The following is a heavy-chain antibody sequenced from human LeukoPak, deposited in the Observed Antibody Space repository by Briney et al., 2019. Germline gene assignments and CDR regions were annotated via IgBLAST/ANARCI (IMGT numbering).Heavy chain of an antibody. J-gene: IGHJ4*02. V-gene: IGHV4-39*07. CDR1: GGSISSSSYY. CDR3: ARGDDYKSTLFDY. D-gene: IGHD5-12*01. Sequence: SETLSLTCTVSGGSISSSSYYWGWIRQPPGKGLEWIGSVYYSGSTNYNPSLKSRVTISIDTSKNQFSLKLTSATAADTAVYYCARGDDYKSTLFDYWGQGTLVTVSS. CDR2: VYYSGST.